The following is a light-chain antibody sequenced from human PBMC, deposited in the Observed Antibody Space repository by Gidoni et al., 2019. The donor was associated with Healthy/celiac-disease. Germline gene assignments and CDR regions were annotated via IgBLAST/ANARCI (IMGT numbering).Light chain of an antibody. Sequence: EIVLTQSPATLSLSPGERATLSCRASQSVSSYLAWYQQKPGQAPRLLIYDASNRATGIPARFSGSGSGTDFTLTSSILEPEDFAVYYCQQRSNWPPTFXPXTKVDIK. CDR2: DAS. CDR1: QSVSSY. CDR3: QQRSNWPPT. J-gene: IGKJ3*01. V-gene: IGKV3-11*01.